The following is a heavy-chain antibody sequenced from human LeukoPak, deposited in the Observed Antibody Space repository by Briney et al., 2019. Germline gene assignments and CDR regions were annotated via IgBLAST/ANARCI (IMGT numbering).Heavy chain of an antibody. CDR2: ISGSDGST. V-gene: IGHV3-23*01. CDR1: GFTFSSYA. J-gene: IGHJ3*02. Sequence: GGSLRLSCAASGFTFSSYAMSWVRQAPGKGLEWVSAISGSDGSTYYADSVKGRFTISRDNSKNTLYLQMNSLRAEDTAVYYCAIRYSSSWHAFDIWGQGTMVTVSS. D-gene: IGHD6-13*01. CDR3: AIRYSSSWHAFDI.